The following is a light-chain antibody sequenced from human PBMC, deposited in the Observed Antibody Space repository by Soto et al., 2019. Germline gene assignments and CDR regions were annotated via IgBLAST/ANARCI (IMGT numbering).Light chain of an antibody. CDR1: SSNIESHT. CDR2: NNY. Sequence: QAVVTQPPSASGPPGQRVTISCSGSSSNIESHTVTWYQQLPGTAPKLLIYNNYQRPSGVPDRFSGSKSGTSASLAISGLQSEDEADYYSAAWDDSLSGRVFGGGTKLTVL. J-gene: IGLJ3*02. V-gene: IGLV1-44*01. CDR3: AAWDDSLSGRV.